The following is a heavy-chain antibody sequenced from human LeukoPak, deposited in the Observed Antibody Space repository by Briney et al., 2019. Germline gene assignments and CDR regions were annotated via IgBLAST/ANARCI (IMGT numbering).Heavy chain of an antibody. CDR2: INSDGRST. J-gene: IGHJ4*02. CDR1: GFTFSSYW. V-gene: IGHV3-74*01. CDR3: ARGADSGYSSDN. Sequence: GSLRLSCAASGFTFSSYWMHWVRQAPGEGLVWVSRINSDGRSTNYADSVKGRFTISRDNAKNTLYLQMNSLRAEDTAVYYCARGADSGYSSDNWGQGTVVSVSS. D-gene: IGHD3-9*01.